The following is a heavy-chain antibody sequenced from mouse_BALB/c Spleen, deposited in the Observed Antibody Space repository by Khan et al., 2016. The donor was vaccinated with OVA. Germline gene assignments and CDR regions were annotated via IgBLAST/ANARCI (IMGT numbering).Heavy chain of an antibody. D-gene: IGHD1-1*01. CDR1: GFTFSTYG. V-gene: IGHV5-6*01. CDR2: VSTGGHYT. J-gene: IGHJ3*01. Sequence: EVELVESGGDVVKPGGSLKLSCAASGFTFSTYGMSWVRQTPDKRLEWVATVSTGGHYTYYPDTVKGRFTISRDNAKNTLYLQMNSLKSEDTAMFYCARLAYYYDSEGFAYWGQGTLVTV. CDR3: ARLAYYYDSEGFAY.